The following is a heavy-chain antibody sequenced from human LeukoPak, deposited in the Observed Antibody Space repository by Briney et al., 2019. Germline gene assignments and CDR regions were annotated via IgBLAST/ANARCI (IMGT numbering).Heavy chain of an antibody. CDR2: ISSTSSPI. Sequence: GGSLRLSCAASGFTFNTYSMNWVRQAPGKGLEWVSYISSTSSPIFYADSVKGRFTISRDNAKNSLFLQMNSLRAEDTAVYYCARGDSYSYYFDYWGQGTLVTVSS. J-gene: IGHJ4*02. V-gene: IGHV3-48*01. CDR1: GFTFNTYS. CDR3: ARGDSYSYYFDY. D-gene: IGHD2-21*02.